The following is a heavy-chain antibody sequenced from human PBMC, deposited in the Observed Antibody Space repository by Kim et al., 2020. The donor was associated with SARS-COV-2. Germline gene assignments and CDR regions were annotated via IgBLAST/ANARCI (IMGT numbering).Heavy chain of an antibody. Sequence: GGSLRLSCATSGFTFRDYFMSWVRQPPGKGLQWISYISSGGHSIYYADSVRGRFTVSRDNANNSVHLQMNSLTGDDSGVYYCVRGMTPDANWFHPWGQGTLVTVSS. CDR3: VRGMTPDANWFHP. CDR1: GFTFRDYF. CDR2: ISSGGHSI. J-gene: IGHJ5*02. V-gene: IGHV3-11*01.